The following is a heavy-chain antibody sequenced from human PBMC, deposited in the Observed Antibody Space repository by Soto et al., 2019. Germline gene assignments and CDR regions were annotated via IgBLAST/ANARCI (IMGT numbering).Heavy chain of an antibody. J-gene: IGHJ4*02. Sequence: VQLVESGGDIVPPGGSLRLSCTASGFMFGSFALSWVRQAPGKGLEWVAIISYDGSEEAYADSVKGRFTISRDNSKNTVHLQMNSLRPDDTAVYFCARDPVIKISLTPSSLDYWGQGTLATVSS. CDR2: ISYDGSEE. CDR1: GFMFGSFA. CDR3: ARDPVIKISLTPSSLDY. D-gene: IGHD2-2*01. V-gene: IGHV3-30*04.